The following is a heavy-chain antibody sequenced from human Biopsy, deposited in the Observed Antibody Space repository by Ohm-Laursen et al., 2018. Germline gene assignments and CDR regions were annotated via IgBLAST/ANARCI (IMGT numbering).Heavy chain of an antibody. J-gene: IGHJ1*01. V-gene: IGHV1-2*02. CDR3: AKGQDIRGGAEYFQH. CDR1: GYTFTAQY. CDR2: FHPRSVTK. D-gene: IGHD2-15*01. Sequence: SVNLSCMPFGYTFTAQYLHWVGLVPGHRLEGMGWFHPRSVTKKFAQDFQGRVTMPRDTTITTAYRELRRLRSDHTAIYYLAKGQDIRGGAEYFQHWGQGTLVTVSS.